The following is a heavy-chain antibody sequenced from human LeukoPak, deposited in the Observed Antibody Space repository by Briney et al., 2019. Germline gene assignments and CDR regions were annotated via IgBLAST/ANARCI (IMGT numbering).Heavy chain of an antibody. CDR3: ARDDAYSSSSHDY. CDR1: GYTFTSYG. V-gene: IGHV1-18*01. CDR2: ISAYNGNT. D-gene: IGHD6-6*01. J-gene: IGHJ4*02. Sequence: LRASVTVSCTASGYTFTSYGISWVRQAPGQGLEWMGWISAYNGNTNYAQKLQGRVTITTDTSTSTAYMELRSLRSDDTAVYYCARDDAYSSSSHDYWGQGTLVTVSS.